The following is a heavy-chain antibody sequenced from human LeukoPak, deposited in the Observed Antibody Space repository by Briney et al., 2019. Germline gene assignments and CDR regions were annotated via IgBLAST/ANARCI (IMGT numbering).Heavy chain of an antibody. CDR3: ARASWIQLWLFDY. CDR2: IYTSGST. D-gene: IGHD5-18*01. CDR1: GGSISSGSYY. J-gene: IGHJ4*02. Sequence: TASETLSLTCTVSGGSISSGSYYWSWIRQPAGKGLEWIGRIYTSGSTNYNPSLKSRFTISVDTSKNQFSLKLSSVTAADTAVYYCARASWIQLWLFDYWGQGTLVTVSS. V-gene: IGHV4-61*02.